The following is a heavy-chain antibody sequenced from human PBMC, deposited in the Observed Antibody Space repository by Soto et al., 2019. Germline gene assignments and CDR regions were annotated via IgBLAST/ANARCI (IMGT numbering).Heavy chain of an antibody. V-gene: IGHV1-8*01. D-gene: IGHD2-2*01. CDR2: MNPNSGNT. J-gene: IGHJ6*02. CDR3: ARYRKPAAPLSYYGMDV. Sequence: GASVKVSCKASGYTFTSYDINWVRQATGQGLEWMGWMNPNSGNTGYAQKFQGRVTMTRNTSISTAYMGLSSLRSEDTAVYYCARYRKPAAPLSYYGMDVWGQGTTVTVSS. CDR1: GYTFTSYD.